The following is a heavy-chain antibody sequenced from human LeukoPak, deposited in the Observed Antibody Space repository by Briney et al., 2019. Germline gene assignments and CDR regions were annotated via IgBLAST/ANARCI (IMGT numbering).Heavy chain of an antibody. CDR2: INPSGGRT. J-gene: IGHJ5*02. V-gene: IGHV1-46*01. D-gene: IGHD6-13*01. Sequence: ASVKVSCKASGYTFTSCYIHWVRQGPGQGLEWMGIINPSGGRTSYAQKFQGRVTMTRDMSTSTVYMELSSLRSEGTAIYYCARGDGEAASLWENWFDPWGQGTLVTVSS. CDR1: GYTFTSCY. CDR3: ARGDGEAASLWENWFDP.